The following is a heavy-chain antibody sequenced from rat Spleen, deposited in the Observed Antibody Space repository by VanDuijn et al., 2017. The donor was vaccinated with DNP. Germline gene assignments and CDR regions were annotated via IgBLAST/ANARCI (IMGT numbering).Heavy chain of an antibody. Sequence: EVQLQESGPGLVKPSQSLSLTCSVTGHSITDSYRWNWIRKFPGNKLEWMGYINSAANTRYNPSLKGRISITRDTSKNQFFLQVNSVTAEDTATYYCASTQFSGDVNWFAYWGQGVMVTVSS. J-gene: IGHJ2*01. V-gene: IGHV3-3*01. CDR2: INSAANT. D-gene: IGHD1-1*01. CDR1: GHSITDSYR. CDR3: ASTQFSGDVNWFAY.